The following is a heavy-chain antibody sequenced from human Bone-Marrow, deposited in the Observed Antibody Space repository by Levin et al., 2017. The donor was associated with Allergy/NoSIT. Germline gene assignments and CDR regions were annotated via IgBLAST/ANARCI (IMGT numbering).Heavy chain of an antibody. D-gene: IGHD2-15*01. CDR3: ARETGYCSGGSCSLYYFDY. CDR2: ISSSSSTI. J-gene: IGHJ4*02. CDR1: GFTFSSYS. V-gene: IGHV3-48*01. Sequence: GGSLRLSCAASGFTFSSYSMNWVRQAPGKGLEWVSYISSSSSTIYYADSVKGRFTISRDNAKNSLYLQMNSLRAEDTAVYYCARETGYCSGGSCSLYYFDYWGQGTLVTVSS.